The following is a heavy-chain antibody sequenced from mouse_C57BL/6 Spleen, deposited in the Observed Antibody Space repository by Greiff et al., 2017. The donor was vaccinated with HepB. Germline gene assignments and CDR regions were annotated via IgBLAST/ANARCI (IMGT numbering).Heavy chain of an antibody. D-gene: IGHD2-3*01. Sequence: EVKLVESEGGLVQPGSSMKLSCTASGFTFSDYYMAWVRQVPEKGLEWVANINYDGSSTYYLDSLKSRFIISRDNAKNILYLQMSSLKSEDTATYYCARALDGFYAMDYWGQGTSVTVSS. CDR3: ARALDGFYAMDY. V-gene: IGHV5-16*01. CDR2: INYDGSST. J-gene: IGHJ4*01. CDR1: GFTFSDYY.